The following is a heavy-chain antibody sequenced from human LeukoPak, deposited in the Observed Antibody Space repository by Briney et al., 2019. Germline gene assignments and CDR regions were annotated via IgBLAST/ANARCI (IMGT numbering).Heavy chain of an antibody. D-gene: IGHD3-10*01. CDR1: GYSISSGYC. J-gene: IGHJ4*02. CDR3: ARFLWFGEFLDY. V-gene: IGHV4-38-2*02. CDR2: IYHSGST. Sequence: SETLSLTCTVSGYSISSGYCWGWIRQPPGKGLEWIGSIYHSGSTYYNPSLKSRVTISVDTSKNQFSLKLSSVTAADTAVYYCARFLWFGEFLDYWGQGTLVTVSS.